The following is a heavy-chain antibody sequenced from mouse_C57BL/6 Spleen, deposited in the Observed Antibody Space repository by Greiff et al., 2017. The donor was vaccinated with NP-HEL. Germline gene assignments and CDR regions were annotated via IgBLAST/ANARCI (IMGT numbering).Heavy chain of an antibody. V-gene: IGHV5-6*02. J-gene: IGHJ2*01. D-gene: IGHD1-1*01. CDR3: ARYGRPVFDY. CDR2: ISSGGSYT. CDR1: GFTFSSYG. Sequence: DVKLVESGGDLVKPGGSLKLSCAASGFTFSSYGMSWVRQTPDKRLEWVATISSGGSYTYYPDSVKGRFTIARDNAKNTLYLQMSSLKSEDTAMYYCARYGRPVFDYWGQGTTLTVSS.